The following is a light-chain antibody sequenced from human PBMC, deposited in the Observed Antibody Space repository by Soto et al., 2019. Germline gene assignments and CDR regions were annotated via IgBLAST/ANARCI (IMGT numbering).Light chain of an antibody. CDR1: QSLLHSNGYNY. CDR3: MPALQTPLP. CDR2: LGA. V-gene: IGKV2-28*01. J-gene: IGKJ1*01. Sequence: DIVMTQSPLSLPVTPGEPASISCRSSQSLLHSNGYNYLDWYLQKPEQSPHLLIYLGANRPSVGTDSLSGSGSGTELTLQLSRVEAEDVGVYYCMPALQTPLPFRQGTKV.